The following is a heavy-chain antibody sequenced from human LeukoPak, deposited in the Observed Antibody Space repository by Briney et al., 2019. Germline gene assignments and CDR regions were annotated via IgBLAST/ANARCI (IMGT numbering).Heavy chain of an antibody. CDR2: INANGDGT. CDR3: VKGFYDILTAYWGGGDY. D-gene: IGHD3-9*01. V-gene: IGHV3-64*01. Sequence: GGSLRLSCAASGFTFSSYAMHWVRQAPGKGLESVSSINANGDGTYNANSVKGRFTISRDNSKNTLYLQMGSLRTEDMAVYYCVKGFYDILTAYWGGGDYWGQGTLVTVSS. CDR1: GFTFSSYA. J-gene: IGHJ4*02.